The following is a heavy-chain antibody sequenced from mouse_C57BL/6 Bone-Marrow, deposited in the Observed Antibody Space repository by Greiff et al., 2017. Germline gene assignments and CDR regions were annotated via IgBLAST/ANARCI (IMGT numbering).Heavy chain of an antibody. V-gene: IGHV5-9*01. D-gene: IGHD1-2*01. CDR2: MSGGGGNT. J-gene: IGHJ3*01. CDR1: GFTFSSYT. CDR3: ARRHYYVILFAY. Sequence: EVMLVESGGGFVKPGGSLKLSCAASGFTFSSYTISWVRQTPTQRLGWVATMSGGGGNTYYPDSVKGRFTISRDNAKNTLYLQMSSLRSEDTAVYDSARRHYYVILFAYWGQGTLVTVSA.